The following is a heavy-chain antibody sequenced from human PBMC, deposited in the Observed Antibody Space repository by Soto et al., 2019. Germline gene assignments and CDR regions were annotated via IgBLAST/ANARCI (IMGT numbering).Heavy chain of an antibody. J-gene: IGHJ6*02. CDR2: IVPIFGTT. CDR3: ARGEAVAGIYNYHGLDV. V-gene: IGHV1-69*12. CDR1: GGTFSNYA. D-gene: IGHD6-19*01. Sequence: QVQLVQSGAELKKPGSSVKVSCKASGGTFSNYAISWVRQAPGQGLEWMGGIVPIFGTTFYTRKFQDRAKIIAADSTTTASLELSSLRSEDTAIYYCARGEAVAGIYNYHGLDVWGQGTAVSVSS.